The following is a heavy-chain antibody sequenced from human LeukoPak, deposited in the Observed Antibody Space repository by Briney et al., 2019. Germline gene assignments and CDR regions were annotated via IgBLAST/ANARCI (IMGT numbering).Heavy chain of an antibody. CDR1: ASSIPYYW. J-gene: IGHJ3*01. Sequence: GASLQISCKGSASSIPYYWIAWVRQMPGKGLEWMGIIYPVDSDTRYNPSFQGQVIISSDKSISTAYLQWSSLKASDTAIYYCAGLWYNGASNAFHVWGQGTMVTVSS. V-gene: IGHV5-51*01. CDR2: IYPVDSDT. CDR3: AGLWYNGASNAFHV. D-gene: IGHD1-26*01.